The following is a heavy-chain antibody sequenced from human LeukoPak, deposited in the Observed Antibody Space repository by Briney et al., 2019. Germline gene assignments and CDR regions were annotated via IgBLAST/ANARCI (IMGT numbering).Heavy chain of an antibody. CDR1: GYTFTGYY. J-gene: IGHJ5*02. D-gene: IGHD3-3*01. CDR3: ARDLGSIFGVVTPNWFDP. V-gene: IGHV1-2*02. CDR2: INPNSGGT. Sequence: ASVKVSYKASGYTFTGYYMHWVRQAPGQGLEWMGWINPNSGGTNYAQKFQGRVTMTRDTSISTAYMELSRLRSDDTAVYYCARDLGSIFGVVTPNWFDPWGQGTLVTVSS.